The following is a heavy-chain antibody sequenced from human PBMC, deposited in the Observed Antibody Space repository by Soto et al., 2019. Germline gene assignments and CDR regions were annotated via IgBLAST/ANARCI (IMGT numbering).Heavy chain of an antibody. J-gene: IGHJ5*02. CDR2: IIPIFGTA. V-gene: IGHV1-69*13. Sequence: SVKVSCKSSGCTFSSYAISWVRQAPGQGLEWMGGIIPIFGTANYAQKFQGRVTITADESTSTAYMELSSLRSEDTAVYYCARDSSGYYLPFDPWGQGTLVTVSS. CDR3: ARDSSGYYLPFDP. D-gene: IGHD3-22*01. CDR1: GCTFSSYA.